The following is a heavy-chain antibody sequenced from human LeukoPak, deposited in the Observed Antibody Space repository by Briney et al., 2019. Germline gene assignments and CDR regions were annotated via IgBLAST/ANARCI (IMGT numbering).Heavy chain of an antibody. D-gene: IGHD6-13*01. J-gene: IGHJ5*02. V-gene: IGHV4-4*07. Sequence: PSETLSLTCTVSGGSISSYYWSWIRQPAGEGLEWIGRIYTSGSTNYNPSLKSRVTMSVDTSKNQFSLKLSSVTAADTAVYYCARTLYSSSFLQNWFDPWGQGTLVTVSS. CDR1: GGSISSYY. CDR3: ARTLYSSSFLQNWFDP. CDR2: IYTSGST.